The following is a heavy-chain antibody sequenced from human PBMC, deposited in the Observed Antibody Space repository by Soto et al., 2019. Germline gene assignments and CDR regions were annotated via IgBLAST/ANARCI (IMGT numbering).Heavy chain of an antibody. D-gene: IGHD2-2*01. CDR2: INAGNGNT. CDR3: ARAAIVVVPAARLGY. V-gene: IGHV1-3*01. CDR1: GYTFTSYA. J-gene: IGHJ4*02. Sequence: ASVKVSCKASGYTFTSYAMHWVRQAPGQRLEWMGWINAGNGNTKYSQKFQGRVTITRDTSASTAYMELSSLSSEDTAVYYCARAAIVVVPAARLGYWGQGTLVTVSS.